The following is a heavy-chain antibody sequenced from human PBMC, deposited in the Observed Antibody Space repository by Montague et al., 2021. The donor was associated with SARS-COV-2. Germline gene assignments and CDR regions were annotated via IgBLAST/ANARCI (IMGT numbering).Heavy chain of an antibody. CDR2: NN. D-gene: IGHD1-26*01. Sequence: NNDYAVSVKSRKTINPDTSKNQISLQLNSVLPEDTAVYYCSRTSASSDYWGQGTLVTVSA. V-gene: IGHV6-1*01. J-gene: IGHJ4*02. CDR3: SRTSASSDY.